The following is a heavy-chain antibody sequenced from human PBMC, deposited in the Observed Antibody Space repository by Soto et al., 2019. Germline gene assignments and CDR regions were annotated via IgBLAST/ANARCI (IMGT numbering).Heavy chain of an antibody. CDR3: AKDPPSPWTANWVDP. CDR1: GFSFNTFA. D-gene: IGHD1-1*01. Sequence: EEQVSESGGGLVQAGGSLRLSCAASGFSFNTFARSWCRQAPAKGREWVSPLSSSGGSRDYADSVRGRFFISRDNSKNVLFLQMNSLRVDDTATYYCAKDPPSPWTANWVDPWGKGTLVTVSS. CDR2: LSSSGGSR. J-gene: IGHJ5*02. V-gene: IGHV3-23*01.